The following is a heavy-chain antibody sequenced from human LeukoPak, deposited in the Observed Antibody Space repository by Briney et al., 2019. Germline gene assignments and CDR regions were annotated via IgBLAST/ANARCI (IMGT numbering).Heavy chain of an antibody. CDR1: GFTFSSYA. CDR2: ISGSGGST. J-gene: IGHJ4*02. CDR3: AKGSGYYDSSGYLDY. V-gene: IGHV3-23*01. D-gene: IGHD3-22*01. Sequence: PGGSLRLSCAASGFTFSSYAMSWVRQAPGKGLEWVSAISGSGGSTYYADSVRGRFTISRDNSKNTLYLQMNSLRAEDTAVYYCAKGSGYYDSSGYLDYWGQGTLVTVSS.